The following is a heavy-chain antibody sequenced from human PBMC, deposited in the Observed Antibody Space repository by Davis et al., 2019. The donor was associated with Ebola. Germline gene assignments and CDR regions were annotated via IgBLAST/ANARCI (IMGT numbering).Heavy chain of an antibody. CDR3: ARRFQQLAAY. Sequence: ASLRLSCAASGFTFSSYWMSWVRLAPGKGLDWVANIKHDGSEKYYVDSVKGRFTISRENAKNSVYVQMNSLRAEETAVYYCARRFQQLAAYWGQGNLVTVSS. J-gene: IGHJ4*02. CDR2: IKHDGSEK. CDR1: GFTFSSYW. V-gene: IGHV3-7*01. D-gene: IGHD6-13*01.